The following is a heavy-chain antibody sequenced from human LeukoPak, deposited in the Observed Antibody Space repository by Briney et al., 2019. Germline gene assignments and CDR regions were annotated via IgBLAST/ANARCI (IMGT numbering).Heavy chain of an antibody. Sequence: ASVKVSCKVSGYTLTELSMHWVRQAPGKGLEWMGGFDPEDGETIYAQKFQGRVTMTTDTSTSTAYMELRSLRSDDTAVYYCATFPTSDYWGQGPLVTVSS. CDR3: ATFPTSDY. CDR1: GYTLTELS. CDR2: FDPEDGET. J-gene: IGHJ4*02. V-gene: IGHV1-24*01.